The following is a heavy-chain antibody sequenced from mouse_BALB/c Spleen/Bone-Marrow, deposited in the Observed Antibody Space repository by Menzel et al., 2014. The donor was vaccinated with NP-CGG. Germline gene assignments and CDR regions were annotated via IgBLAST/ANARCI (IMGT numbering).Heavy chain of an antibody. J-gene: IGHJ2*01. CDR2: INPSNGRT. V-gene: IGHV1S81*02. Sequence: QVQLQQSGAELVKPGASVKLSCKASGYTFTSYWMHWVKQRPGQGLEWIGEINPSNGRTNYNEKFKSKATLTVDKSSSTAYMQLSSLTSEDSAVYYCARTYFDYGGQGTTLTVSS. CDR3: ARTYFDY. CDR1: GYTFTSYW.